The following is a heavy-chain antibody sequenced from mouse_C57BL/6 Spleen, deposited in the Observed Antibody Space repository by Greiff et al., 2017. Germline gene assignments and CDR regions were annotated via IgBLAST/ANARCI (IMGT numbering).Heavy chain of an antibody. D-gene: IGHD1-1*01. V-gene: IGHV5-6*01. CDR1: GFTFSSYG. J-gene: IGHJ1*03. Sequence: EVQVVESGGDLVKPGGSLKLSCAASGFTFSSYGMSWVRQTPDKRLEWVATISSGGSYTYYPDSVKGRFTISRDNAKNTLYLQMSSLKSEDTAMYYCARHLNYYGSRDWYFDVWGTGTTVTVSS. CDR3: ARHLNYYGSRDWYFDV. CDR2: ISSGGSYT.